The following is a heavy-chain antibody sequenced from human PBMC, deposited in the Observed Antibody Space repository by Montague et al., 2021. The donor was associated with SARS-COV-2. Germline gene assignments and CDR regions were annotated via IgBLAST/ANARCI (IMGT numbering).Heavy chain of an antibody. CDR3: ARGAPTISMIVVVFTGAGWYFDL. CDR2: INHSGST. Sequence: SETLSLTCAVHGGSFSDYYWSWICQPPGKGLEWIGEINHSGSTNYNPSLKSRVTISVDTSKNQFSLKLSSVTAADTAVYYCARGAPTISMIVVVFTGAGWYFDLWGRGTLVTVSS. CDR1: GGSFSDYY. D-gene: IGHD3-22*01. V-gene: IGHV4-34*01. J-gene: IGHJ2*01.